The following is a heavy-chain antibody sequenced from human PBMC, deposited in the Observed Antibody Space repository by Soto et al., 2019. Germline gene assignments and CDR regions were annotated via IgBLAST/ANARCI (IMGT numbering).Heavy chain of an antibody. CDR1: GFTFSGSA. CDR3: TRIGDWLPFDY. J-gene: IGHJ4*02. CDR2: IRSKANSYAT. Sequence: EVQLVESGGGLVQPGGSLKLSCAASGFTFSGSAMHWVRQASGKGLEWVGRIRSKANSYATAYAASVKGRFTISRDDSKNTAYLQMNSLKTEDTAVYSCTRIGDWLPFDYWGQGTLVTVSS. V-gene: IGHV3-73*02. D-gene: IGHD5-12*01.